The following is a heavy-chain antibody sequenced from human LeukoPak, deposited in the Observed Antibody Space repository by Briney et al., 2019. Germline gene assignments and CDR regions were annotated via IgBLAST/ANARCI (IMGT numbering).Heavy chain of an antibody. CDR3: ARGHSNCSPTSCYFPSDY. J-gene: IGHJ4*02. Sequence: PSETLSLTCTVSGGSISSSSYYWGWIRQPPGKGLEWIGSIYYSGSTNYNPSLKSRVTISVDTSKNQFSLRLNSVTAADTAVYYCARGHSNCSPTSCYFPSDYWGQGTLVTVSS. D-gene: IGHD2-2*01. V-gene: IGHV4-39*07. CDR1: GGSISSSSYY. CDR2: IYYSGST.